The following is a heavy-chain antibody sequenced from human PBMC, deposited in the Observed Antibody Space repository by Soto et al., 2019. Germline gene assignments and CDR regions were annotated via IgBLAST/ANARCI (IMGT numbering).Heavy chain of an antibody. Sequence: GGSLRLSCAASGFTFSSYGMHWVRQAPGKGLEWVAVIWYDGSNKYYADSVKGRFTISRDNSKNTLYLQMNSLRAEDTAVYYCARGSGSLHLFLDYWGQGTLVTVSS. CDR1: GFTFSSYG. CDR3: ARGSGSLHLFLDY. CDR2: IWYDGSNK. J-gene: IGHJ4*02. D-gene: IGHD4-17*01. V-gene: IGHV3-33*01.